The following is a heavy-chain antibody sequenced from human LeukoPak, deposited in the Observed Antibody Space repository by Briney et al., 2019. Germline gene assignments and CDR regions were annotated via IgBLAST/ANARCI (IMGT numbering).Heavy chain of an antibody. D-gene: IGHD6-6*01. CDR1: GFTFRSHA. V-gene: IGHV3-33*01. Sequence: GGSLRLSCATSGFTFRSHAMHWVRQSPGKGLEWVAQIWYDGSNKYYADSVKGRFSVSRDNSKNTLYLQMNSLRVEDTAVYYCARGPNSNWSGLDFWGQGTLLTVSS. J-gene: IGHJ4*02. CDR2: IWYDGSNK. CDR3: ARGPNSNWSGLDF.